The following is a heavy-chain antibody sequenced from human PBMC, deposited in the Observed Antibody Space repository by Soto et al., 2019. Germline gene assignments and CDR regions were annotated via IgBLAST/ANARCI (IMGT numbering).Heavy chain of an antibody. CDR2: INHSGST. J-gene: IGHJ4*02. CDR3: ARAYYYDSSGYFLDY. V-gene: IGHV4-34*01. D-gene: IGHD3-22*01. CDR1: GGSFSGCY. Sequence: SETLSLTCAVYGGSFSGCYWSWIRQPPGKGLEWIGEINHSGSTNYNPSLKSRVTISVDTSKNQFSLKLSSVTAADTAVYYCARAYYYDSSGYFLDYWGQGALVTVSS.